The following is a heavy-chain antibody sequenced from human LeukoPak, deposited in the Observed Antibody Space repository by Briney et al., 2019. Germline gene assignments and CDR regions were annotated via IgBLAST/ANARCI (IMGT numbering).Heavy chain of an antibody. CDR2: IYPGDSDT. J-gene: IGHJ4*02. V-gene: IGHV5-51*01. D-gene: IGHD2-15*01. CDR1: GYSFTSYW. CDR3: ARHSRDTRYCSGGSCYYYFDY. Sequence: GESLKISCKGSGYSFTSYWIGWVRQMPGKGLEWMGIIYPGDSDTRYSPSFQGQVTITADKSISTAYLQWSSLKASDTAMYYCARHSRDTRYCSGGSCYYYFDYWGQGTLVTVSS.